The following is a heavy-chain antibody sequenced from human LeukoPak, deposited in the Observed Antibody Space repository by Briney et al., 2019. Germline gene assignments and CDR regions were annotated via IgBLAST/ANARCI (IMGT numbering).Heavy chain of an antibody. J-gene: IGHJ4*02. D-gene: IGHD3-10*01. Sequence: GGSLRLSCAASGFTFSSYAMHWVRQAPGKGLEWVAVISYDGSNKYYADSVKGRFTISRDNSKNTLYLQMNSLRAEDTAVYYCARTEVRGVAYWGQGTLVTVSS. V-gene: IGHV3-30*04. CDR1: GFTFSSYA. CDR2: ISYDGSNK. CDR3: ARTEVRGVAY.